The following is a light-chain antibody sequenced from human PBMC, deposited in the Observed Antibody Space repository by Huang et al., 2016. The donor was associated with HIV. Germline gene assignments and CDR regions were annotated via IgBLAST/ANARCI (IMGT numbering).Light chain of an antibody. CDR1: QDIFNY. CDR3: LQHKAFHLPT. J-gene: IGKJ1*01. CDR2: GVS. V-gene: IGKV1-17*03. Sequence: DIQMTQSPSVMSVSVGDRVTITCRANQDIFNYLAWFQQKPGKVPKRLIYGVSSLQSGVPSMFSGSGSGTEFTLTISSLQPEDFATYYCLQHKAFHLPTFGQGTQVEV.